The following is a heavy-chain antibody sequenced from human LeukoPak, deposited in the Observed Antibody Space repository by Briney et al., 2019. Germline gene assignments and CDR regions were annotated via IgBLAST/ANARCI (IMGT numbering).Heavy chain of an antibody. J-gene: IGHJ4*02. CDR3: ARRDSYIPY. CDR1: GFTFTNNA. Sequence: GRSLRPSSAASGFTFTNNAMSWVSQAPGKGLEWVSGISDAEKIPYSSDSVKGRFTISRDNPKKTVYLQMNSLRAEDTAVYFCARRDSYIPYWGQGIPVTVCS. V-gene: IGHV3-23*01. D-gene: IGHD3-10*01. CDR2: ISDAEKIP.